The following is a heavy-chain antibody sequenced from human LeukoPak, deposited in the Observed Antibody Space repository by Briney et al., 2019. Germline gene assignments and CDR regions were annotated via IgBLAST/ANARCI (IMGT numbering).Heavy chain of an antibody. CDR1: GFTFSTYT. CDR2: IGSSGGGI. D-gene: IGHD7-27*01. Sequence: GSLRLSCAASGFTFSTYTMYWVRHPPGKRLEWVSIIGSSGGGIHYADSVKGRFTISRDNSKNALYLQMNSLRVEDTAVYYCAIDPNWGTHSWGQGVLVTVSS. V-gene: IGHV3-23*01. CDR3: AIDPNWGTHS. J-gene: IGHJ4*02.